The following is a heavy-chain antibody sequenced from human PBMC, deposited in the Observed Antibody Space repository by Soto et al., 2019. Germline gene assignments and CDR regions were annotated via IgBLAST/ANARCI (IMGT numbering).Heavy chain of an antibody. CDR1: GYSFTSYW. Sequence: GESLKISCKGPGYSFTSYWISWVRQMPGKGLEWMGRIDPSDSYTDYSPSFQGHVTISADKSISTAYLQWSSLKASDTAMYYCARTVVVVVAATGNYYYYGMDVWGQGTTVTVSS. J-gene: IGHJ6*02. CDR2: IDPSDSYT. D-gene: IGHD2-15*01. V-gene: IGHV5-10-1*01. CDR3: ARTVVVVVAATGNYYYYGMDV.